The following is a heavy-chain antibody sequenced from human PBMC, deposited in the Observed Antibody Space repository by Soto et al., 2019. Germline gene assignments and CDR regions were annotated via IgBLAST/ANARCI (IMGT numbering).Heavy chain of an antibody. V-gene: IGHV4-61*01. CDR2: IYYSGST. CDR3: ARGGGKHIDY. D-gene: IGHD2-15*01. CDR1: CGSVSSGSYY. Sequence: PSETLSLTCTFSCGSVSSGSYYCIFIRQPPGKGLEWIGYIYYSGSTNYNPSLKSRVTISVDTSKNQFSLKLSSVTAADTAVYYCARGGGKHIDYWGQGILVTVSS. J-gene: IGHJ4*02.